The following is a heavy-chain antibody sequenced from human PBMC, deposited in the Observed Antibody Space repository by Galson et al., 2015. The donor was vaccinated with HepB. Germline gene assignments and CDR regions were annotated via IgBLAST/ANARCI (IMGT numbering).Heavy chain of an antibody. CDR1: GGSISSYY. Sequence: SETLSLTCTVSGGSISSYYWSWIRQPPGKGLEWIGYIYYSGSTNYNPSLKSRVTISVDTSKNQFSLKLSSVTAADTAVYYCARDNHSSGYQDWGQGTLVTVSS. D-gene: IGHD3-22*01. J-gene: IGHJ4*02. V-gene: IGHV4-59*12. CDR3: ARDNHSSGYQD. CDR2: IYYSGST.